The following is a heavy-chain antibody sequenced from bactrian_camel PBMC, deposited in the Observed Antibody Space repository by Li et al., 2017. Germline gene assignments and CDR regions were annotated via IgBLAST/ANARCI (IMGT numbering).Heavy chain of an antibody. J-gene: IGHJ4*01. CDR3: AAGFWGYGGSCSYQY. Sequence: HVQLVESGGGSVQAGGSLRLSCAASGFIASSNCMGWFRQAPGKEREGVAWIYTGSGTTYYIDSVKDRFAISKDNAKNTLYLQMNSLKPEDTAMYYCAAGFWGYGGSCSYQYWGQGTQVTVS. D-gene: IGHD6*01. V-gene: IGHV3S1*01. CDR2: IYTGSGTT. CDR1: GFIASSNC.